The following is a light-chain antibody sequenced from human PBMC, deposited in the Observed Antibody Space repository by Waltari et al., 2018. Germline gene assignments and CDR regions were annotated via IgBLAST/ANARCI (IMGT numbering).Light chain of an antibody. CDR1: ILRSYY. CDR2: GNN. V-gene: IGLV3-19*01. J-gene: IGLJ2*01. Sequence: SSELTQDPTVSVAMGQTVRITCQGDILRSYYASRNPQRPGQAPILVFSGNNNRPQGIPDLFSGSSSDNTAVLTITGAQAEDEASYYCHSRDASGVGGSFGGGTKLTVL. CDR3: HSRDASGVGGS.